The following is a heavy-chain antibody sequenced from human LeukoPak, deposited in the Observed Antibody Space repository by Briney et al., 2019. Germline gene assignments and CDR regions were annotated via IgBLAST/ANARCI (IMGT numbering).Heavy chain of an antibody. CDR3: ARMDV. V-gene: IGHV4-59*11. Sequence: SETLSLTCTVSGGSISSHCWSWIRQPPGKGLEWIGYIYYSGSTNYNPSLKSRVTISVDTSKNQFSLKLSPVTAADTAVYYCARMDVWGKGTTVTVSS. J-gene: IGHJ6*04. CDR1: GGSISSHC. CDR2: IYYSGST.